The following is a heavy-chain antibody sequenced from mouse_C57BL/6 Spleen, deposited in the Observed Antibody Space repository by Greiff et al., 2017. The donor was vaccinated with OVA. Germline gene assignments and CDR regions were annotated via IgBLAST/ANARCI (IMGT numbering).Heavy chain of an antibody. CDR2: INPNNGGT. D-gene: IGHD1-1*01. J-gene: IGHJ4*01. V-gene: IGHV1-26*01. CDR3: ARGGITTVVARGYYAMDY. Sequence: VQLQQSGPELVKPGASVKISCKASGYTFTDYYMNWVKQSHGKSLEWIGDINPNNGGTSYNQKFKGKATLTVDKSSSTAYMELRSLTSEDSAVYYCARGGITTVVARGYYAMDYWGQGTSVTVSS. CDR1: GYTFTDYY.